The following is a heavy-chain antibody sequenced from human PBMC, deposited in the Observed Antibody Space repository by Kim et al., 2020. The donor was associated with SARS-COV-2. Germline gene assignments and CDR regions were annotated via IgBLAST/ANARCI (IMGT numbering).Heavy chain of an antibody. Sequence: ASVKVSCKASGYTFTSYDINWVRQATGQGLEWMGWMNPNSGNTGYAQKFQGRVTMTRNTSISTAYMELSSLRSEDTAVYYCARDIRYFDWLLYSGRYYYYAIDVWGQGTTVTVSS. J-gene: IGHJ6*02. CDR2: MNPNSGNT. CDR3: ARDIRYFDWLLYSGRYYYYAIDV. CDR1: GYTFTSYD. D-gene: IGHD3-9*01. V-gene: IGHV1-8*01.